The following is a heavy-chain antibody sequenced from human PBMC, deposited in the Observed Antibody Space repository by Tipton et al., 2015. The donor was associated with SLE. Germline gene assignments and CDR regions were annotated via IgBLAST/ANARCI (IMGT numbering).Heavy chain of an antibody. D-gene: IGHD1-1*01. J-gene: IGHJ2*01. V-gene: IGHV4-61*02. CDR1: GGAISSGGYY. Sequence: TLSLTCTVSGGAISSGGYYWGWIRQPAGKGLEWVGRIYTSGKTVYNPSLKSRVTISMDLSNNHFSVNLSSVTASDTAVYYCAKTLAGATPGRYQSYWYFDLWGRGLRVIVSS. CDR2: IYTSGKT. CDR3: AKTLAGATPGRYQSYWYFDL.